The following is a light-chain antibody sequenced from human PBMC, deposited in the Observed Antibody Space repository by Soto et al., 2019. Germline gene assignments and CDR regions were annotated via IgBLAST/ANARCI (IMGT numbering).Light chain of an antibody. CDR1: TGAVTSGHY. V-gene: IGLV7-46*01. J-gene: IGLJ2*01. CDR3: LLCYSGPVI. CDR2: NTN. Sequence: QAVVTQEPSLTVSPGETITLTCGSNTGAVTSGHYPYWFQQKPGQAPRILIYNTNNKHSWTPARFSGSLLGGKAALTLSGAQPEDEAEYYCLLCYSGPVIFGGGTKLTVL.